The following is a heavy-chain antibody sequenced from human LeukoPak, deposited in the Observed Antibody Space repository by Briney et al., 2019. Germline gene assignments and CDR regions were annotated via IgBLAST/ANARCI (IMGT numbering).Heavy chain of an antibody. CDR1: GYTFTNYY. Sequence: GASVKVSCKASGYTFTNYYMHWVRQAPGQGLEWVGIINPSGGSTSYAQKFQGRVTMTRNTSISTAYMELSSLRSEDTAVYYCARGRYNSGWDDYWGQGTLVTVSS. D-gene: IGHD6-19*01. CDR3: ARGRYNSGWDDY. J-gene: IGHJ4*02. CDR2: INPSGGST. V-gene: IGHV1-46*01.